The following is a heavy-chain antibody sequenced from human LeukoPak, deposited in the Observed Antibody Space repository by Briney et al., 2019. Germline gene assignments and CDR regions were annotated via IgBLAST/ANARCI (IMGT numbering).Heavy chain of an antibody. CDR1: GGSISTYY. Sequence: SETLSLTCTVSGGSISTYYWSWIRQPPGKGLEWIGYIYYSGSTNYNPSLKSRVTISVDTSKNQFSLKLSSVTAADTAVYYCARAVGAAVGYWGQGTLVTVSS. CDR2: IYYSGST. CDR3: ARAVGAAVGY. J-gene: IGHJ4*02. V-gene: IGHV4-59*01. D-gene: IGHD6-13*01.